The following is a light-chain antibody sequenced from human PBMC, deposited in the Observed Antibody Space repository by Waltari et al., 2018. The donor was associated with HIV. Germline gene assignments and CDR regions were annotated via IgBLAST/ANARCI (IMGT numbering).Light chain of an antibody. V-gene: IGKV1-13*02. CDR3: QQFNSYHQLT. Sequence: AIQLTQSPSSLSASVGDRVTITCRASQGISNTLAWYQQKPGKAPKLLIYDASSLESGVPSRFSGSGSGTDFTLTISSLQPEDFATYYCQQFNSYHQLTFGGGTKVEIK. J-gene: IGKJ4*01. CDR1: QGISNT. CDR2: DAS.